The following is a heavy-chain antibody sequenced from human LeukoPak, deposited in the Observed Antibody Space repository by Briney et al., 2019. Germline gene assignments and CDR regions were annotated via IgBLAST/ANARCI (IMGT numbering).Heavy chain of an antibody. CDR1: GFTVSSNF. CDR3: ASPSPGGGAAGLFDY. Sequence: GGSLRLSCAVSGFTVSSNFLNWVRQAPGKGLEWVSVLYSGGTTFYADSVRGRFTISRDNSRNTLYLQMNSLRAGDTAVYYCASPSPGGGAAGLFDYWGQGTLVTVSS. V-gene: IGHV3-53*05. D-gene: IGHD6-13*01. J-gene: IGHJ4*02. CDR2: LYSGGTT.